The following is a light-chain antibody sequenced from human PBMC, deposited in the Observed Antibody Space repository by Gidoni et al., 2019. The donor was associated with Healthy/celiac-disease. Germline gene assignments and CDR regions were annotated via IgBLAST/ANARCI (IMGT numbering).Light chain of an antibody. CDR2: VAS. J-gene: IGKJ1*01. CDR1: QSVSSGY. V-gene: IGKV3-20*01. Sequence: EIVLTPSPGTLSLSPGERATLACRASQSVSSGYLAWYQQKPGPAPRPLIYVASSRPTGIPIRFSGSGSGTGFTLTISRREPEDFAVYYCQQYGSSPRTWTFGQGTKVEIK. CDR3: QQYGSSPRTWT.